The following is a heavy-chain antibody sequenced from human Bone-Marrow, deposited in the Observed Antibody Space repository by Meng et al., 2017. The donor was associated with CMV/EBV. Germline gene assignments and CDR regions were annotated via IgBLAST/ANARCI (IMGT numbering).Heavy chain of an antibody. Sequence: GESLKISCAASGFTFSRYSMNWVRQAPGKGLEWVSSISSSSNYIYYADSVKGRFTISRDNNKNSLYLQMNSLRAENTAVYYCARDRFGSTSCYNDYWGQGTLVTVSS. CDR2: ISSSSNYI. D-gene: IGHD2-2*02. CDR1: GFTFSRYS. V-gene: IGHV3-21*01. CDR3: ARDRFGSTSCYNDY. J-gene: IGHJ4*02.